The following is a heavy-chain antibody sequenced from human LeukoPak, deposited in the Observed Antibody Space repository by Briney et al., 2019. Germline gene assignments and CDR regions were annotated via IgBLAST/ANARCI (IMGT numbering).Heavy chain of an antibody. CDR2: IYTSGST. Sequence: SETLSLTCTVSGGSISSGSYYWSWIRQPAGKGLEWIGRIYTSGSTNYNPSLKSRVTISVDTSKNQFSLKLSSVTAADTAVYYCARHDGGYCSGGNCYSRGNWFDPWGQGTLVTVSS. D-gene: IGHD2-15*01. V-gene: IGHV4-61*02. J-gene: IGHJ5*02. CDR1: GGSISSGSYY. CDR3: ARHDGGYCSGGNCYSRGNWFDP.